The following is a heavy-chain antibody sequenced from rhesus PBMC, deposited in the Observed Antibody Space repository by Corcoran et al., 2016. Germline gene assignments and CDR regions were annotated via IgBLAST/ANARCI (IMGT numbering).Heavy chain of an antibody. CDR3: TKLRVIGSNYFDY. J-gene: IGHJ4*01. V-gene: IGHV3-20*01. CDR1: GFTFSNYY. Sequence: EVQLVESGGGLVQPGGSLRLSCAASGFTFSNYYMHWVRQAQGKGLEWVGLIRNKANSYTKEYAAAVKGRFTISRDDSKNTLYLQMSSLKTEDTAVYYCTKLRVIGSNYFDYWGQGVLVTVSS. D-gene: IGHD3-9*01. CDR2: IRNKANSYTK.